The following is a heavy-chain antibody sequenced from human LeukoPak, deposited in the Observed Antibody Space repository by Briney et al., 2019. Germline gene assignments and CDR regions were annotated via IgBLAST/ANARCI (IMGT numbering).Heavy chain of an antibody. J-gene: IGHJ4*02. Sequence: GGSLRLSCTASGFTFGDYGMSWVRQAPGKGLEWVGFIRSKAYGGTTEYAASVKGRFTISRDDSKSIAYLQMNSLKTEDTAVYYCTREAPTVTIDYWGQGTLVTVSS. CDR1: GFTFGDYG. D-gene: IGHD4-17*01. CDR3: TREAPTVTIDY. V-gene: IGHV3-49*04. CDR2: IRSKAYGGTT.